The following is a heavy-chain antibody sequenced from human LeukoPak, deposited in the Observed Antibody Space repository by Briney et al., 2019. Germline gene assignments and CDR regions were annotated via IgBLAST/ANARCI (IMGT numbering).Heavy chain of an antibody. J-gene: IGHJ6*02. Sequence: GGSLRLSCAASGFTFSSYSMNWVRQAPGKGLEGVSSISNSSSYKYYADSVKGRFTISRDNAKNSLYLQMNSLRAEDTAVYYCARDRGYCSGGSCFLAADYYYYGMDVWGQGTTVTVSS. V-gene: IGHV3-21*01. CDR2: ISNSSSYK. D-gene: IGHD2-15*01. CDR3: ARDRGYCSGGSCFLAADYYYYGMDV. CDR1: GFTFSSYS.